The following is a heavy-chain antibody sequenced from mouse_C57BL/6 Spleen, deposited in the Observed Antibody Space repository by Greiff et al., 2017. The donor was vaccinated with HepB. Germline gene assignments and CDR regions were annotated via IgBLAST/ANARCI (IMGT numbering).Heavy chain of an antibody. V-gene: IGHV1-82*01. CDR3: AEYYFDY. Sequence: QVQLQQSGPELVKPGASVKISCKASGYAFSSSWMNWVKQRPGKGLEWIGRIYPGDGDTNYNGKFKGKATLTADKSASTAYMHTSSLTSEDSAVYFCAEYYFDYWGQGTTLTVSS. CDR2: IYPGDGDT. CDR1: GYAFSSSW. J-gene: IGHJ2*01.